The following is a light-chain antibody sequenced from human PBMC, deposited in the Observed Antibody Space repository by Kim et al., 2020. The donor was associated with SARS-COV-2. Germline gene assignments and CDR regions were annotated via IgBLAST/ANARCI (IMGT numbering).Light chain of an antibody. J-gene: IGLJ2*01. V-gene: IGLV3-19*01. Sequence: SSELTQDPAVSVALGQTVRITCQGDSLRSYYATWYQQKPRQAPVLVIYGRNNRPSGIPDRCSGSTTGNTASLTISGAQAEDEADFYCQSRDSGGNVVFGGGTKVTVL. CDR1: SLRSYY. CDR3: QSRDSGGNVV. CDR2: GRN.